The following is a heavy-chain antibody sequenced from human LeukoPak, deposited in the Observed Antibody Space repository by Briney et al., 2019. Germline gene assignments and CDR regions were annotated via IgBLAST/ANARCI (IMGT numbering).Heavy chain of an antibody. J-gene: IGHJ6*03. V-gene: IGHV4-38-2*02. CDR3: ARGYCSSTSCYTRLMDV. Sequence: SETLSLTCTVSGYSISSGYYWGWIRQPPGKGLEWIGSIYHSGSTYYNPSLKSRVTISVDTSKNQFSLELSSVTAADTAVYYCARGYCSSTSCYTRLMDVWGKGTTVTVSS. CDR2: IYHSGST. CDR1: GYSISSGYY. D-gene: IGHD2-2*02.